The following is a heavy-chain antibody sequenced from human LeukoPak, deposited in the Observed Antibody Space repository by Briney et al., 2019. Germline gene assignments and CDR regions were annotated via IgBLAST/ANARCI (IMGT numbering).Heavy chain of an antibody. Sequence: SGGSLRLPCAASGFTFSSYGMSWVRQAPGKGLEWVSSIGSSGATTYYTDSVRGRFTISRDNSKNTVYLQMNSLRVEDTAVYYCAEVRPGAGTTDWGQGTLVTVSS. CDR2: IGSSGATT. J-gene: IGHJ4*02. CDR1: GFTFSSYG. D-gene: IGHD1-7*01. V-gene: IGHV3-23*01. CDR3: AEVRPGAGTTD.